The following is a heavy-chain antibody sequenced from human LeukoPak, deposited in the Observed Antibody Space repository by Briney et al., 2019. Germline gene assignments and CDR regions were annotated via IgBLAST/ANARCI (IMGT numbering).Heavy chain of an antibody. J-gene: IGHJ6*02. CDR2: IKQDGSEK. V-gene: IGHV3-7*03. CDR3: ARDAPYGDYGHNYYYYGMDV. D-gene: IGHD4-17*01. CDR1: GFTFSSYW. Sequence: GGSLRLSCAASGFTFSSYWMSWVRQAPGKGLEWVANIKQDGSEKYYVDSVEGRFTISRDNAKNSLYLQMNSLRAEDTAVYYCARDAPYGDYGHNYYYYGMDVWGQGTTVTVSS.